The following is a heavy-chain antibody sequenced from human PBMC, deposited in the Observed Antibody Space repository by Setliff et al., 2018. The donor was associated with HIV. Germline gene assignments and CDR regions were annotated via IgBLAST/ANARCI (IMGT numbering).Heavy chain of an antibody. V-gene: IGHV1-69*06. Sequence: RASVKVSCKASGGTFSSYAISWVRQAPGQGLEWMGRIIPIFGTANYAQKFQGRVTITADKSTSTAYMGLSSLRSEDTAVYYCARNPQPTGTPDYYYYYYMDVWGKGTTVTVSS. D-gene: IGHD1-1*01. J-gene: IGHJ6*03. CDR3: ARNPQPTGTPDYYYYYYMDV. CDR1: GGTFSSYA. CDR2: IIPIFGTA.